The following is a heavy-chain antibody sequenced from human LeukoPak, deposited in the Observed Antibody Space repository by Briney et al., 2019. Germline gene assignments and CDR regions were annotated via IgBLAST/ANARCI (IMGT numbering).Heavy chain of an antibody. Sequence: ASVKVSCKASRYTFTSYDINWVRQATGQGLEWMGWMNPNSGNTGYAQKFQGRVTITRNTSISTAYMELSSLRSEDTAVYYCASGVTIFGVVISHYYYYMDVWGKGTTVTVSS. J-gene: IGHJ6*03. V-gene: IGHV1-8*03. CDR1: RYTFTSYD. CDR2: MNPNSGNT. D-gene: IGHD3-3*01. CDR3: ASGVTIFGVVISHYYYYMDV.